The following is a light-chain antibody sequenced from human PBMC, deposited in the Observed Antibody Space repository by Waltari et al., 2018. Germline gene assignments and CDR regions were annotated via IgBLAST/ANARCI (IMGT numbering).Light chain of an antibody. CDR2: WAS. CDR3: QQYYSTPPT. J-gene: IGKJ2*01. CDR1: QSVLYSSNNKNY. V-gene: IGKV4-1*01. Sequence: DIVMTQSPVSLAVSLGERATINCKSSQSVLYSSNNKNYLAWYQQKPGQPPKLLIYWASTRESGVPDRFSGSGSGTDFTLTISSLQAEDVAVYYCQQYYSTPPTFGQGTTLEIK.